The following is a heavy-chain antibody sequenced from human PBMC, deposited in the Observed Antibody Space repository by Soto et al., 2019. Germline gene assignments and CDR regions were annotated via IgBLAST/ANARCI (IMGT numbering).Heavy chain of an antibody. Sequence: SETLSLTCTVSGGSISSSSYYWGWIRQPPGKGLEWIGSIYYSGSTYYNPSLKSRVTISVDTSKNQFFLKLSSVTAADTAVYYCARRGRDIVVVVAANDAFDIWGQGTMVTVSS. CDR1: GGSISSSSYY. D-gene: IGHD2-15*01. J-gene: IGHJ3*02. CDR2: IYYSGST. CDR3: ARRGRDIVVVVAANDAFDI. V-gene: IGHV4-39*01.